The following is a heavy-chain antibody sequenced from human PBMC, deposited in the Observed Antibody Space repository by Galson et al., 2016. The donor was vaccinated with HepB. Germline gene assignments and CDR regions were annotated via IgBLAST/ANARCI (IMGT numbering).Heavy chain of an antibody. CDR2: VYFTGDT. D-gene: IGHD1-1*01. V-gene: IGHV4-39*01. CDR3: VRRALERRRFESFGI. CDR1: GSSISSTSHY. J-gene: IGHJ3*02. Sequence: SETLSLTCTISGSSISSTSHYWGWIRQPPGKGLEWIANVYFTGDTYYNPSLQSRVTISVDTSKNQFSLKVTSLTAADTAMYYCVRRALERRRFESFGIWGQGTTVIGSS.